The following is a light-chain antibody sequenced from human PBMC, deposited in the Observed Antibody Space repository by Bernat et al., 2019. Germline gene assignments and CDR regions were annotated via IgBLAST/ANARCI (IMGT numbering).Light chain of an antibody. CDR2: RAS. CDR3: QQFDRYPLT. V-gene: IGKV1-16*01. J-gene: IGKJ4*01. Sequence: DIQMTQSPSSLSASVGDRVTITCRASQDISMHLAWFQQKPGEAPKSLIYRASTLQTGVPSRFSGTGSGTDFTLTISSLQPEDFGTYYCQQFDRYPLTFGGGTKVEVK. CDR1: QDISMH.